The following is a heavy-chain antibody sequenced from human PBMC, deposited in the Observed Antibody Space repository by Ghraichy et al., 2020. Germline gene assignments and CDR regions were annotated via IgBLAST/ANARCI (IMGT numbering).Heavy chain of an antibody. CDR1: GFNFNNYV. J-gene: IGHJ4*02. D-gene: IGHD3-22*01. CDR3: AGSRDSAWHNFDY. V-gene: IGHV3-30-3*01. CDR2: ISFDGNIK. Sequence: GGSLRLSCVVSGFNFNNYVLHWVRQAPDKGLEWVAVISFDGNIKHYADSVKGRFTISRDNSKNTLYLQMDSLRAEDTAVFHCAGSRDSAWHNFDYWGQGTLVTVS.